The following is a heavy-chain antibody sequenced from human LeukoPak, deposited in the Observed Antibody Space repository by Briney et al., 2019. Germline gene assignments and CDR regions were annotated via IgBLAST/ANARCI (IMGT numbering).Heavy chain of an antibody. CDR3: ARDRTPDGFDP. V-gene: IGHV4-59*01. CDR2: IYYSGST. Sequence: PSETLSLTCTVSGGSISSYYWSWIRQPPGKGLEWIGYIYYSGSTNYNPSLKSRVTISVDTSKNQVSLRLSSVTAADTAVYYCARDRTPDGFDPWGQGTLVTVSS. J-gene: IGHJ5*02. CDR1: GGSISSYY.